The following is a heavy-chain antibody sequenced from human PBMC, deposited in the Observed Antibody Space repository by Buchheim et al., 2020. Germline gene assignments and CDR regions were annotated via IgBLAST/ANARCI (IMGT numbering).Heavy chain of an antibody. CDR3: ARDDGDFWSGYYPEYYFDY. Sequence: QVQLQESGPGLVKPSETLSLTCTVSGGSVSSGSYYWSWIRQPPGKGLEWIGYIYYSGSTNYNPSLKSRVTISVDTSKNQFSLKLSSVTAADTAVYYCARDDGDFWSGYYPEYYFDYWGQGTL. CDR2: IYYSGST. CDR1: GGSVSSGSYY. D-gene: IGHD3-3*01. J-gene: IGHJ4*02. V-gene: IGHV4-61*01.